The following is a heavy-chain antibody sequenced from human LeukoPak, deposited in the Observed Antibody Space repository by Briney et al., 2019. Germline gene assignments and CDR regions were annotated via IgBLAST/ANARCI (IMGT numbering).Heavy chain of an antibody. CDR3: AKDFRIGYSAHFDY. CDR1: GFTFRSHA. CDR2: INENGGTT. Sequence: GGSLRLSCVGSGFTFRSHAMSWVRQAPEKGLEFVSGINENGGTTYYADSVKGRFPISRDNSKNTLYLQMDSLRGEDTAVYYCAKDFRIGYSAHFDYWGQGALVTVSS. D-gene: IGHD2-21*01. J-gene: IGHJ4*02. V-gene: IGHV3-23*01.